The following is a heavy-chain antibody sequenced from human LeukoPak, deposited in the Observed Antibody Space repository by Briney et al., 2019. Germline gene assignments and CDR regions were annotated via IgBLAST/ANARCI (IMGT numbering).Heavy chain of an antibody. J-gene: IGHJ3*02. CDR3: TVVPAAIYTGDASDI. Sequence: GGSLRLSCAASGFTFSSYSMNWVRQAPGKGLEWVSSISSSSSYIYYADSVKGRFTISRDNAKNSLYLQMNSLRAEDTAVYYCTVVPAAIYTGDASDIWGQGTMVTVSS. CDR2: ISSSSSYI. CDR1: GFTFSSYS. V-gene: IGHV3-21*01. D-gene: IGHD2-2*02.